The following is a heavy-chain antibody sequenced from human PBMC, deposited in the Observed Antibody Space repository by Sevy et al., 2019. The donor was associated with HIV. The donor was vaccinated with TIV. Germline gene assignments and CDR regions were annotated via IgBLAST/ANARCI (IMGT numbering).Heavy chain of an antibody. Sequence: GGSLRLSCAASGFIFSNYPIHWVRQAPGKGLEWVAVISYDATYKYYADSVKGRFTISRDNSKNTLYPQMNSLRAEDTAVYYCARGPIQLGGFDLWGQGTLVTVSS. CDR2: ISYDATYK. CDR1: GFIFSNYP. CDR3: ARGPIQLGGFDL. J-gene: IGHJ3*01. V-gene: IGHV3-30*04. D-gene: IGHD5-18*01.